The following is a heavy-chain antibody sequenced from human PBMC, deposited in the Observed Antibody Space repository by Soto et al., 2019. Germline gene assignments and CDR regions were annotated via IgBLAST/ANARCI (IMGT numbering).Heavy chain of an antibody. CDR3: ARGGRQQLIPTPISYKIDY. CDR2: INHSGST. Sequence: SEPMPLTCAVYGGYVSGYYWSWIRQRPGKGLEWIGEINHSGSTNYNPSLKSRVTISVDMSKNQFSLKLSSVTGADTAVYYCARGGRQQLIPTPISYKIDYWGQGTLVTVYS. CDR1: GGYVSGYY. D-gene: IGHD6-13*01. V-gene: IGHV4-34*01. J-gene: IGHJ4*02.